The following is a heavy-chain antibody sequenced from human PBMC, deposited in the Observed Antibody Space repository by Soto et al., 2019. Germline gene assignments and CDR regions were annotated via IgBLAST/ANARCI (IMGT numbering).Heavy chain of an antibody. CDR1: GFSFSSYG. Sequence: QVQLVESGGGVVQPGRSLRLSCAASGFSFSSYGMHWVRQAPGKGLEWLAVISYDGSNKYYADSVKGRFTVSRDNSKNTGYLQMNSLRTEDTALYYCAKDRSSGWGYYFYGMDVWGQGTTVTVSS. CDR3: AKDRSSGWGYYFYGMDV. J-gene: IGHJ6*02. D-gene: IGHD6-19*01. CDR2: ISYDGSNK. V-gene: IGHV3-30*18.